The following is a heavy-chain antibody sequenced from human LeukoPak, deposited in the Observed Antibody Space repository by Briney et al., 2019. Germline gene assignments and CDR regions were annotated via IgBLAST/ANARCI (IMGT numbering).Heavy chain of an antibody. Sequence: SETLSLTCTVSGGSISSYYWSWIRQPPGKGLEWIGYIYYSGSTNYNPSLKSRVTISVDTSKNQFSLKLSSVTAADTAVYYCARYPSNNWYGNFQYWGQGTLVTVSS. J-gene: IGHJ1*01. CDR2: IYYSGST. D-gene: IGHD6-13*01. CDR1: GGSISSYY. V-gene: IGHV4-59*01. CDR3: ARYPSNNWYGNFQY.